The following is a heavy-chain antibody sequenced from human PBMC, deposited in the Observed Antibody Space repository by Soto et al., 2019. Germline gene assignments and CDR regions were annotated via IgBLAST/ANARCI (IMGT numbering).Heavy chain of an antibody. V-gene: IGHV3-23*01. D-gene: IGHD2-15*01. CDR3: AKRNNLGGPSLGYMDV. CDR1: GFTFSSYA. J-gene: IGHJ6*03. Sequence: PGGSLRLSCAASGFTFSSYAMSWVSQAPGKGLEWVSAISGSGGSTYYADSVKGRFTISRDNSKNTLYLQMNSLRAEDTAVYYCAKRNNLGGPSLGYMDVWGKGTTVTVSS. CDR2: ISGSGGST.